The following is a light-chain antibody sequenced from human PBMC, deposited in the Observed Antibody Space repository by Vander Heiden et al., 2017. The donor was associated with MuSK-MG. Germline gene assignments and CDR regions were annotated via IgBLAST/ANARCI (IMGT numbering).Light chain of an antibody. J-gene: IGLJ2*01. CDR2: QDS. Sequence: SYELTQPPSVSVSPGQTASITYSGDKLGDKYACWYQQKPGQSPVLVIYQDSKRPSGIPERFSGSNSGNTATLTISGTQAMDEADYYCQAWDSSTDGVFGGGTKLTVL. CDR3: QAWDSSTDGV. CDR1: KLGDKY. V-gene: IGLV3-1*01.